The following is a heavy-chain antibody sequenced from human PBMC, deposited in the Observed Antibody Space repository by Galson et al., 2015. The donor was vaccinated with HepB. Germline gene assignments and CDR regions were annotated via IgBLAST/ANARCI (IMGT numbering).Heavy chain of an antibody. CDR2: ISHDGDFI. V-gene: IGHV3-30*18. CDR3: VKGCDPTCHTIVLDP. D-gene: IGHD3-9*01. J-gene: IGHJ5*02. Sequence: SLRLSCAASGFPFNNNGMHWVRQAPGKELEWVAVISHDGDFIRYADSVRARFTISRDNSENTLYLQMNSLRTADTAVYYCVKGCDPTCHTIVLDPWGQGTLVTVSS. CDR1: GFPFNNNG.